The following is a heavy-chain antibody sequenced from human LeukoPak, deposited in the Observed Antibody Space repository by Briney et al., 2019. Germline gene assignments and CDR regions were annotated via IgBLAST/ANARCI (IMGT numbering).Heavy chain of an antibody. Sequence: PGGSLRLSCAASGFTFSSYSMNWVRQAPGKGLEWVSSISSSSSYIYYADSVKGRFTISRDNAKNSLYLQMNSLRAEDTAVYYCAKYATVTTVYYFDYWGQGTLVTVSS. J-gene: IGHJ4*02. CDR3: AKYATVTTVYYFDY. V-gene: IGHV3-21*04. CDR1: GFTFSSYS. CDR2: ISSSSSYI. D-gene: IGHD4-17*01.